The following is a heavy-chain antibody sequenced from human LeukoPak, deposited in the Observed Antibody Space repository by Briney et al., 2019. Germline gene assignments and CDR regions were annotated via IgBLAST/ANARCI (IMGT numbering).Heavy chain of an antibody. CDR1: GGAISSGDYY. V-gene: IGHV4-30-4*01. Sequence: SEPLSLTCTVSGGAISSGDYYWSWIPQPPGKGLEWIGYMYYSGSTYYNPSLKSRATISVDTSKNQFSLKLSSVTAADTAVYYCARPYYYDSRIDPWGQGTLVTVSS. CDR2: MYYSGST. J-gene: IGHJ5*02. D-gene: IGHD3-22*01. CDR3: ARPYYYDSRIDP.